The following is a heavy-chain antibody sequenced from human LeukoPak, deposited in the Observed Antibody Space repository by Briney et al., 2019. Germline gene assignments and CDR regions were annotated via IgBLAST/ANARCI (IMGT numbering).Heavy chain of an antibody. CDR3: ASLTRDY. J-gene: IGHJ4*02. Sequence: GGSLRLSCAASAFTVSSNYMTWVRQAPGKGLEWVSVIHSGDNTYYADSVKGRFTISRDNSKNTFYLQMNSLRVEDTAVYYCASLTRDYWGQGTLVTVSS. V-gene: IGHV3-53*01. D-gene: IGHD4/OR15-4a*01. CDR1: AFTVSSNY. CDR2: IHSGDNT.